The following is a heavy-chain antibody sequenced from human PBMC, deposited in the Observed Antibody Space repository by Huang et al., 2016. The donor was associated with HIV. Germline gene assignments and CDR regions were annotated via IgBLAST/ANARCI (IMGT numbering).Heavy chain of an antibody. V-gene: IGHV4-30-2*01. CDR1: GGSIRGGGYF. CDR3: ARVGVRDCYHGGYFDY. J-gene: IGHJ4*02. D-gene: IGHD2-21*01. Sequence: QLQLQESGSGLVRPSRSLSLTCAVSGGSIRGGGYFWSWIRQPPGKGLEWIGNIYGSGSTNYNSSLKSRVTIVVDRSKNQFSLSLYSMTAADTAVYFCARVGVRDCYHGGYFDYWGQGILVTVSS. CDR2: IYGSGST.